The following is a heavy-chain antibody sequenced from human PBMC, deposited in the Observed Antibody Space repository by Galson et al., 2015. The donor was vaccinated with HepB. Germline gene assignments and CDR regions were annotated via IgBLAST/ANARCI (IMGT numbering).Heavy chain of an antibody. Sequence: SLRLSCAVSGFSLSAYSMSWVRQAPGKGLEWISYISSQSWTIYHADSVKGRFTISRDNARNSLALQMTSLRAEDTAVYSCARGSGPTGNHYWYFDLWGRGTLVTVSS. J-gene: IGHJ2*01. V-gene: IGHV3-48*01. D-gene: IGHD1-14*01. CDR2: ISSQSWTI. CDR1: GFSLSAYS. CDR3: ARGSGPTGNHYWYFDL.